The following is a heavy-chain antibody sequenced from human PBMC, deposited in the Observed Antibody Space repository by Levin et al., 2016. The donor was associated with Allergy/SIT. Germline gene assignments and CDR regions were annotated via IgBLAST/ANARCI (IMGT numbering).Heavy chain of an antibody. Sequence: LRLSCAVYGGSFSGYYWSWIRQPPGKGLEWIGEINHSGSTNYNPSLKSRVTISVDTSENQFSLKLTSATAADTAVYYCARRVTSPYYFDHWGRGTLVTVSS. CDR1: GGSFSGYY. CDR3: ARRVTSPYYFDH. D-gene: IGHD3-16*01. CDR2: INHSGST. J-gene: IGHJ4*02. V-gene: IGHV4-34*09.